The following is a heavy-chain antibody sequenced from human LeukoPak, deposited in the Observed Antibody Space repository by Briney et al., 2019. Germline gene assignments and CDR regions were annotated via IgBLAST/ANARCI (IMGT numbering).Heavy chain of an antibody. Sequence: PGGSLRLSCALSGYTFSRYPTSWVGQAPGKGLEWVSAISGSGGRTYYADSVKGRFTITRDNTKNTLYLQVYSLRAEVTAVNYCTKGHVLYQMDVWGKGTTVTVSS. V-gene: IGHV3-23*01. CDR3: TKGHVLYQMDV. J-gene: IGHJ6*03. CDR1: GYTFSRYP. D-gene: IGHD4/OR15-4a*01. CDR2: ISGSGGRT.